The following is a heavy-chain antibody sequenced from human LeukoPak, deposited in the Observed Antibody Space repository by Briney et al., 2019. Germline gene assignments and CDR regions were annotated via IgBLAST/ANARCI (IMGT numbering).Heavy chain of an antibody. V-gene: IGHV3-48*01. Sequence: GGSLRLSCAASGFTFSTYSMGWVRQAPGKGLEWVSYTSRSSSTIYYADSVKGRFTISRDNAENSLYLQMNSLRAEDTALYYCARDEWGAAAANWGQGTLVTVSS. CDR2: TSRSSSTI. J-gene: IGHJ4*02. D-gene: IGHD6-13*01. CDR1: GFTFSTYS. CDR3: ARDEWGAAAAN.